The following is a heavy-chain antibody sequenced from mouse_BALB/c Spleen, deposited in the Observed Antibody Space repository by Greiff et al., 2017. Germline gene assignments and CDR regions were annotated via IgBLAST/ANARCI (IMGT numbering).Heavy chain of an antibody. J-gene: IGHJ3*01. CDR1: GFTFSSYG. Sequence: EVQLMESGGDLVKPGGSLKLSCAASGFTFSSYGMSWVRQTPDKRLEWVATISSGGSYTYYPDSVKGRFTISRDNAKNTLYLQMSSLKSEDTAMYYCARQKFAYWGQGTLVTVSA. V-gene: IGHV5-6*01. CDR2: ISSGGSYT. CDR3: ARQKFAY.